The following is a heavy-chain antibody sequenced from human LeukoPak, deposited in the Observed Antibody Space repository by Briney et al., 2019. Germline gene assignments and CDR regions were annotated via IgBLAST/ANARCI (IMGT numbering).Heavy chain of an antibody. V-gene: IGHV3-74*01. CDR1: GFTFNIYW. CDR3: ARRVGSSESSYYFDY. J-gene: IGHJ4*02. CDR2: ISSDGSIT. D-gene: IGHD3-22*01. Sequence: GGSLRLSCAASGFTFNIYWMHWVRQAPGKGLVWVSLISSDGSITSYADSVKGRFTISRDNAKNAVYLQMNSLRVEDTAVYYCARRVGSSESSYYFDYWGQGTLVTVSS.